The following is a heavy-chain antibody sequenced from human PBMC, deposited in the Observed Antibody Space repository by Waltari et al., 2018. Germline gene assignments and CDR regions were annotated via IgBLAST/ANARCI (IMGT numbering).Heavy chain of an antibody. V-gene: IGHV1-69*04. J-gene: IGHJ6*03. CDR1: GGTFSSYA. D-gene: IGHD6-19*01. CDR2: IIPMLGIA. Sequence: QVQLVQSGAEVKKPGSSVKVSCKASGGTFSSYAISWVRQAPGQGLEWLGGIIPMLGIANYAQKFQGRVTITADESTSTAYMELSSLRSEDTAVYYCARGGQMSSGWYDYYYYYYMDVWGKGTTVTVSS. CDR3: ARGGQMSSGWYDYYYYYYMDV.